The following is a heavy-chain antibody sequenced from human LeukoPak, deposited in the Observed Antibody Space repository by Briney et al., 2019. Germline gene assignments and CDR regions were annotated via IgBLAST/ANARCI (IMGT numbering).Heavy chain of an antibody. J-gene: IGHJ6*04. CDR2: INSDGSTT. Sequence: GGSLRLSCAASGLTFSSYWMHWVRQAPGKGLVWVSRINSDGSTTTYADSVKGRFTISRDNAKNTLYLQMNSLRAEDTAVYYCAELGITMIGGVWGKGTTVTISS. CDR1: GLTFSSYW. V-gene: IGHV3-74*01. D-gene: IGHD3-10*02. CDR3: AELGITMIGGV.